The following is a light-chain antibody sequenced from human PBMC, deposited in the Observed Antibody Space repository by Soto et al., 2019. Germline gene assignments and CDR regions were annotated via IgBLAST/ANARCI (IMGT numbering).Light chain of an antibody. V-gene: IGLV2-8*01. CDR1: SSDVGGYNY. CDR3: CSFAGSFYV. CDR2: EVN. J-gene: IGLJ1*01. Sequence: QSVLTQPPSASGSPGQSVAISCTGTSSDVGGYNYVSWYQQHPGKAPKLMIYEVNKRPSGVPDRFSGSKSGNTASLTVSGLQAADEADYYCCSFAGSFYVFGVGTKVTVL.